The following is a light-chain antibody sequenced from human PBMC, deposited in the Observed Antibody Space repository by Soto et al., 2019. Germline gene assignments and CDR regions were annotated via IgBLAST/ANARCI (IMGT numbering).Light chain of an antibody. CDR3: QEYKTAPFI. V-gene: IGKV1-27*01. CDR2: AAS. CDR1: QGISNY. Sequence: DIQMTQSPSSLSAFVGDRVTITCRASQGISNYLAWYQQKPGRVPTLLIYAASTLRSGVPSRFSGSGSGTDFTLTISSLLPEDVASYYCQEYKTAPFIFGPGTKVDIK. J-gene: IGKJ3*01.